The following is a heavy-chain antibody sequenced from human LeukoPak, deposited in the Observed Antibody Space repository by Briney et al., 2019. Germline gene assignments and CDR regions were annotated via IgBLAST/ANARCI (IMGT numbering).Heavy chain of an antibody. CDR1: GGTFSSYA. CDR2: ISAYNGNT. Sequence: SVKVSCKASGGTFSSYAISWVRQAPGQGLEWMGWISAYNGNTNYAQKFQGRVTITTDESTSTAYMELSSLRSEDTAVYYCAREGTVVTPDAFDIWGQGTMVTVSS. CDR3: AREGTVVTPDAFDI. D-gene: IGHD4-23*01. V-gene: IGHV1-69*05. J-gene: IGHJ3*02.